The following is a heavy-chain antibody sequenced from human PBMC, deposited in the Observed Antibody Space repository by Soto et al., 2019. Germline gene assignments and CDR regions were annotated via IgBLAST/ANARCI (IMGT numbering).Heavy chain of an antibody. CDR1: GCTFTNYW. D-gene: IGHD3-22*01. J-gene: IGHJ4*02. V-gene: IGHV5-51*01. CDR3: ARHPNYYDSSGYYDSDS. Sequence: PGESLRISCKVSGCTFTNYWIGWVRQMPGKGLEWMGIIYPGDSKTRYSPSFQGQVTISADKSISTAFLHWSSLKASDTAMYYCARHPNYYDSSGYYDSDSWGQGTQVTVSS. CDR2: IYPGDSKT.